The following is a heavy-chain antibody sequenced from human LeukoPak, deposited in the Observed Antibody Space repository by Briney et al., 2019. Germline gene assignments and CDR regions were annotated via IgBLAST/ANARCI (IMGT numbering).Heavy chain of an antibody. Sequence: PGGSLRLSCAASGFTFDDYAMHRVRQAPGKGLEWVSGISWNSGSIGYADSVKGRFTISRDNAKNSLYLQMNSLRAEDTALYYCAKDSSSSSWRDFDYWGQGTLVTVSS. CDR1: GFTFDDYA. CDR3: AKDSSSSSWRDFDY. CDR2: ISWNSGSI. V-gene: IGHV3-9*01. J-gene: IGHJ4*02. D-gene: IGHD6-13*01.